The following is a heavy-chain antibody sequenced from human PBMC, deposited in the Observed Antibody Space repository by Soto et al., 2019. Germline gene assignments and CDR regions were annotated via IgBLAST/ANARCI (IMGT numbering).Heavy chain of an antibody. CDR3: ARRVAVAGTNHYYMDV. D-gene: IGHD6-19*01. Sequence: QLQLQESGPGLVKPSETLSLTCTVSGGSISSSSYYWGWIRQPPGKGLEWIGSIYYSGSTYYNPSLKSRVTISVDTSKNQFSLKLSSVTAADTAVYYCARRVAVAGTNHYYMDVWGKGTTVTVSS. CDR2: IYYSGST. V-gene: IGHV4-39*01. CDR1: GGSISSSSYY. J-gene: IGHJ6*03.